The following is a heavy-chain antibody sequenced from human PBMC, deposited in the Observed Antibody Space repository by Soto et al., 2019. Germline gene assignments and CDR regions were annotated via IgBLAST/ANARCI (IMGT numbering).Heavy chain of an antibody. Sequence: SVKVSCKASGYTFTSYGISWVRQAPVQGLEWMGWISAYNGNTNYAQKLQGRVTMTTDTSTSTAYMELRSLRSDDTAVYYCARDELSEYYYDSSGYYPPFDYWGQGTLVTVSS. J-gene: IGHJ4*02. CDR3: ARDELSEYYYDSSGYYPPFDY. D-gene: IGHD3-22*01. V-gene: IGHV1-18*04. CDR2: ISAYNGNT. CDR1: GYTFTSYG.